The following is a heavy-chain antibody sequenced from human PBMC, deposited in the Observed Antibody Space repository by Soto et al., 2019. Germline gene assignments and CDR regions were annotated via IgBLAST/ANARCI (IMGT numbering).Heavy chain of an antibody. V-gene: IGHV3-21*01. J-gene: IGHJ6*02. CDR2: IGRRSDI. CDR3: AREETAWPLAYGLDV. CDR1: GFSFSTYS. D-gene: IGHD2-21*02. Sequence: GGSLRLSCEASGFSFSTYSMHWVRQAPGKGLEWVSSIGRRSDIYYADSVKGRFTTSRDNAKNSVSLQMNSLRDEDTAVYYCAREETAWPLAYGLDVWGQGTTVTVSS.